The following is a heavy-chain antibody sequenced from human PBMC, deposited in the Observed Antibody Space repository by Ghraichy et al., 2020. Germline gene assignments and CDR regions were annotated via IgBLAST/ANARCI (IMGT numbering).Heavy chain of an antibody. D-gene: IGHD6-6*01. CDR1: GYTFTTYD. Sequence: ASVKVSCKASGYTFTTYDINWVRQAAGQGLEWMGWMNPHTGNTGYSQKFQGRVTMTRSTSITTAYLELSSLTFEDTAVYYCARVRGAGIATRLFGYWGQGTLVTVSS. CDR3: ARVRGAGIATRLFGY. V-gene: IGHV1-8*02. J-gene: IGHJ4*02. CDR2: MNPHTGNT.